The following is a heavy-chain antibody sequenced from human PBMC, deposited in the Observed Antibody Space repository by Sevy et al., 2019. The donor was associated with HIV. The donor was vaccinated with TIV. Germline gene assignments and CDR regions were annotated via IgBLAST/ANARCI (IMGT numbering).Heavy chain of an antibody. J-gene: IGHJ4*02. CDR3: GRWPTLVWEQHTIDY. D-gene: IGHD1-26*01. CDR1: GFTFSSYW. Sequence: GGSLRLSCAASGFTFSSYWMHWVRQAPGKGLVSVSRIGRDESSTRYADSVKGRFTISRDNAENTVYLKLNSLRAEDTAVYYCGRWPTLVWEQHTIDYWGQGTLVTVSS. V-gene: IGHV3-74*01. CDR2: IGRDESST.